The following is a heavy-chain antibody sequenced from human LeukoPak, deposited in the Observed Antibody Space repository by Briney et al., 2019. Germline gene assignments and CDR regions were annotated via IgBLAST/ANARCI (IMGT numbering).Heavy chain of an antibody. V-gene: IGHV1-69*13. J-gene: IGHJ5*02. CDR1: GGTFSSYA. Sequence: ASVKVSCKAAGGTFSSYAISWVRRAPGQGLEWMGGIIPIFGTANYAQKFQGRVTITADESTSTAYMELSSLRSEDTAVYYCARDIVVVPAAIPRRWFDPLGQGTQGTVSS. CDR2: IIPIFGTA. CDR3: ARDIVVVPAAIPRRWFDP. D-gene: IGHD2-2*01.